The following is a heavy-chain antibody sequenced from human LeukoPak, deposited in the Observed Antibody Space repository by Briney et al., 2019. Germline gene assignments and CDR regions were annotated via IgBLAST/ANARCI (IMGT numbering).Heavy chain of an antibody. D-gene: IGHD1-20*01. V-gene: IGHV3-21*01. CDR1: GFTFSSYS. J-gene: IGHJ6*03. CDR2: ISSSSSYI. Sequence: GGSLRLSCAASGFTFSSYSMNWVRQTPGKGLEWVSSISSSSSYIYYADSVKGRFTIPRDNAKNSLYLQMNSLRAEDTAVYYCARVRYNWHELYYYYMDVWGKGTTVTVSS. CDR3: ARVRYNWHELYYYYMDV.